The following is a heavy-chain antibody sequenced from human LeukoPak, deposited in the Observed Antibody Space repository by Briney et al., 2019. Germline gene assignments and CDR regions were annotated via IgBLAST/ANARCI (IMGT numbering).Heavy chain of an antibody. V-gene: IGHV1-2*06. CDR1: GYTFTTYA. J-gene: IGHJ4*02. Sequence: ASVKVSCKASGYTFTTYAMNWVRQAPGQGLEWMGRINPNSGGTNYAQKFQGRVTMTRDTSISTAYMELSRLRSDDTAVYYCARESFGVVVVAAHDYWGQGTLVTVS. CDR2: INPNSGGT. CDR3: ARESFGVVVVAAHDY. D-gene: IGHD2-15*01.